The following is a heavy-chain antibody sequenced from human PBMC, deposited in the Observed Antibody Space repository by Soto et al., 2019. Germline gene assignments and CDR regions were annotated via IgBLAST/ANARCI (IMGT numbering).Heavy chain of an antibody. V-gene: IGHV3-72*01. J-gene: IGHJ3*02. Sequence: EVQLVESGGGLVQPGGSLRLSCAASGFTFSDHYMDWVRQAPGKGLEWFGRIRNKASGYTTEYAASVKGRFTISRDDSENSLYLQMKGLKTEDTAVYYCARGLSMVGDAFDIWGQGTMVTVSS. CDR2: IRNKASGYTT. CDR1: GFTFSDHY. CDR3: ARGLSMVGDAFDI. D-gene: IGHD3-10*01.